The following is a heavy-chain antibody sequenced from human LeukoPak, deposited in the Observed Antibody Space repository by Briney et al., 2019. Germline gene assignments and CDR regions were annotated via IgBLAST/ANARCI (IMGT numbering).Heavy chain of an antibody. Sequence: ASVKVSYEASVYTFTGYYMHWVRQAPGQGLEWMGWINPNSGGTNYAQKFQGRVTMTRDTSTSTVFMELSSLRSEDTAVYYCARSRLQVAVAGTGGDYWGQGTLVTVSS. CDR3: ARSRLQVAVAGTGGDY. D-gene: IGHD6-19*01. CDR2: INPNSGGT. V-gene: IGHV1-2*02. J-gene: IGHJ4*02. CDR1: VYTFTGYY.